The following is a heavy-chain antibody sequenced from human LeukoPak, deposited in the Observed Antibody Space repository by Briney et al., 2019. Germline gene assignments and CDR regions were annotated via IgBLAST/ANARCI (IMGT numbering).Heavy chain of an antibody. V-gene: IGHV4-39*01. J-gene: IGHJ4*02. CDR3: ARQYDSSGYYYFDY. Sequence: SETLSLTCTVSGGSISSSSYYWGWIRQSPGKGLEWIGTIFNSGSTYSNPSLKSRVTISVDTSKNQFSLKLSSVTAADTAVYYCARQYDSSGYYYFDYWGQGTLVTVSS. D-gene: IGHD3-22*01. CDR2: IFNSGST. CDR1: GGSISSSSYY.